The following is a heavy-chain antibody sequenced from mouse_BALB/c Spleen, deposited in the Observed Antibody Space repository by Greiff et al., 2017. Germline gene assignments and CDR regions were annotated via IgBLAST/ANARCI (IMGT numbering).Heavy chain of an antibody. CDR3: TRDWEGSYFDY. J-gene: IGHJ2*01. V-gene: IGHV14-3*02. CDR2: IDPANGNT. D-gene: IGHD4-1*01. CDR1: GFNIKDTY. Sequence: VQLQQSGAELVKPGASVKLSCTASGFNIKDTYMHWVKQRPEQGLEWIGRIDPANGNTKYDPKFQGKATITADTSSNTAYLQLSSLTSEDTAVYYCTRDWEGSYFDYWGQGTTLTVSS.